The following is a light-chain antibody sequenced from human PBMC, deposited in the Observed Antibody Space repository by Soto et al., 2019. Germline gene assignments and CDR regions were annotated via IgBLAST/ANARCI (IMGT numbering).Light chain of an antibody. Sequence: EIVITESPATLSVSPGDRATLSCRTSQTVSSNLAWYQHKPGQAPRLLIYDASTRASGIPARFSGSGSGTEFTLTISSLQSEDFAVYICQQYKKWPPYTFGQGTKVDIK. CDR2: DAS. V-gene: IGKV3-15*01. CDR1: QTVSSN. CDR3: QQYKKWPPYT. J-gene: IGKJ2*01.